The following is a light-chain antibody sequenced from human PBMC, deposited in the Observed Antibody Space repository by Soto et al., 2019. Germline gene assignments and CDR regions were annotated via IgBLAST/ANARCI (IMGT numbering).Light chain of an antibody. CDR3: KQYNSGRPHT. V-gene: IGKV3-20*01. J-gene: IGKJ5*01. CDR2: GAS. Sequence: EIVLSHSPGTLSLSPGERATFSSRAIQSVSSSYLAWYQQKPGQAPSLLIYGASSRATGIPDRFSGSGSGTDFTLTISRLEPEDFAVYYCKQYNSGRPHTVGQGTRLEI. CDR1: QSVSSSY.